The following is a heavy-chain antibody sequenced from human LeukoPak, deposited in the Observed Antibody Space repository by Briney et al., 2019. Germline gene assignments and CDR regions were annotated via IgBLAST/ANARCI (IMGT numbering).Heavy chain of an antibody. CDR1: GFTFSSYA. J-gene: IGHJ6*03. D-gene: IGHD3-16*01. V-gene: IGHV3-30-3*01. CDR3: ARDPRLPPYYYYMDV. Sequence: GGSLRLSCAASGFTFSSYAMHWVRQAPGKGLEWVAVISYDGSNKYYADSVKGRFTISRDNARKSVYLQMSSLRAEDTALYYCARDPRLPPYYYYMDVWGKGTTVIVSS. CDR2: ISYDGSNK.